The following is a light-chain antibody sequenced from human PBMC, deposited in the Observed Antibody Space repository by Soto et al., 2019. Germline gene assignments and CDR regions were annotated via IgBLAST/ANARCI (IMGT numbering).Light chain of an antibody. V-gene: IGKV3-20*01. CDR2: GAS. J-gene: IGKJ4*01. Sequence: ETVLTQSPGTLSLSPGERATLSCRASQSVKNDYLAWYQQRPGLAPRLLSFGASGRATGIPDRFSGSGSGTDFTLTISRLEPEDCAIYYCQQYGTSPLTFGGGTKVEIK. CDR3: QQYGTSPLT. CDR1: QSVKNDY.